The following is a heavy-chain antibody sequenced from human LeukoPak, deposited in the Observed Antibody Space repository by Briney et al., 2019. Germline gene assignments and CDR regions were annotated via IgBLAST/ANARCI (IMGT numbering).Heavy chain of an antibody. D-gene: IGHD3-22*01. CDR2: ISGSGGST. J-gene: IGHJ1*01. Sequence: GGSLRLSCAASGFTFSSYAMSWVRQAPGKGLEWVSAISGSGGSTYYADSVKGRFTISRDNSKNTLYLQMNSLRAEDTAVYYCAKDSYYDSSGYNYVGNFQHWGQGTLVTVSS. CDR1: GFTFSSYA. CDR3: AKDSYYDSSGYNYVGNFQH. V-gene: IGHV3-23*01.